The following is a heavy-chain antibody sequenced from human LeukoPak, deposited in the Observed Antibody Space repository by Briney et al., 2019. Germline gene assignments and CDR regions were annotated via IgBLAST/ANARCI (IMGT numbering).Heavy chain of an antibody. D-gene: IGHD3-22*01. J-gene: IGHJ4*02. CDR3: ARDSINYYDSSGYNPSFDY. V-gene: IGHV4-30-4*01. CDR2: IYYSGST. Sequence: SETLSLTCTVSGGSISSGDYYWSWIRQPPGKGLEWIGYIYYSGSTYYNPSLKSRVTISVDTSKNQFSLKLSSVTAADTAVYYCARDSINYYDSSGYNPSFDYWGQGTLVTASS. CDR1: GGSISSGDYY.